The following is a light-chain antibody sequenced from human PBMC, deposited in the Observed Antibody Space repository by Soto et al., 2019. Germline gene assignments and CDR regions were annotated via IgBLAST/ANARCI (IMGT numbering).Light chain of an antibody. J-gene: IGKJ4*01. CDR2: GAS. CDR1: QSVSGSY. Sequence: EIVLTQSPGTLSLSPGERATLSCRASQSVSGSYLASYQQKPGQAPRLLIYGASSRATGIPDRFSGSGSGTDFTLTISRLEPEDFAMYYCQQYGSSPPVTVGGGTEVGIK. V-gene: IGKV3-20*01. CDR3: QQYGSSPPVT.